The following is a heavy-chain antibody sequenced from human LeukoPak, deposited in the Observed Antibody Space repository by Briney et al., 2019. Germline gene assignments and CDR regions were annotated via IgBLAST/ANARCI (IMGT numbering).Heavy chain of an antibody. D-gene: IGHD1-26*01. CDR1: GGTFSSYA. CDR3: ASPHSGSYFPFDY. CDR2: IIPIFGTA. V-gene: IGHV1-69*06. Sequence: SVKVSCKASGGTFSSYAISWVRQAPGQGLEWMGGIIPIFGTANYAQKFQGRVTITADKSTSTAYMELSSLRSEDTAVYYCASPHSGSYFPFDYWGQGTLVTVSS. J-gene: IGHJ4*02.